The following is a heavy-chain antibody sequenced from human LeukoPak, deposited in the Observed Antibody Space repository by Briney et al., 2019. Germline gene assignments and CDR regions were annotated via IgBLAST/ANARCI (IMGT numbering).Heavy chain of an antibody. J-gene: IGHJ1*01. V-gene: IGHV4-31*03. CDR1: GGSISSGGYY. CDR3: ARSRGGGDSACFQH. D-gene: IGHD2-21*02. Sequence: PSETLSLTCTVSGGSISSGGYYWSWIRQHPGKGLEWIGYIYYSGSTYYNPSLKSRVTISVDTSKNQFSLKLSSVTAADTAVYYCARSRGGGDSACFQHWGQGTLVTVSS. CDR2: IYYSGST.